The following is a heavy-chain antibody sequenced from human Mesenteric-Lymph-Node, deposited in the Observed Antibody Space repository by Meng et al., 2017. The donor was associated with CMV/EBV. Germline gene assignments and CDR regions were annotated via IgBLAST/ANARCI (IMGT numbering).Heavy chain of an antibody. J-gene: IGHJ5*02. V-gene: IGHV3-7*01. CDR3: ARDLSSHYYSSGNYYTLRWFDP. D-gene: IGHD3-10*01. CDR2: IKQDGSEK. CDR1: GFTFSNSW. Sequence: GESLKISCAASGFTFSNSWMSWVRQAPGKGLEWVANIKQDGSEKHYVDSVKGRFTISRDNAKNSLYLQMNSLRAEDTALYYCARDLSSHYYSSGNYYTLRWFDPWGQGTLVTVSS.